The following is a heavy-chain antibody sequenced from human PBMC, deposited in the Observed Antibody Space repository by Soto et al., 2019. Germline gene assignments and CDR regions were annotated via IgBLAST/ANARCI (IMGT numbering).Heavy chain of an antibody. Sequence: VQLVESGGGVVQPGRSLRLSCAASGFTFSEYAMHWVRQAPGKGLEWVAVVSHDGRNTHYADSVKGRFTTSRDSSKNTVSLEMTSLRAEDTAVYYCAKGGRQWLVTSDFNYWGQGALVTVSS. D-gene: IGHD6-19*01. CDR1: GFTFSEYA. V-gene: IGHV3-30*18. CDR3: AKGGRQWLVTSDFNY. J-gene: IGHJ4*02. CDR2: VSHDGRNT.